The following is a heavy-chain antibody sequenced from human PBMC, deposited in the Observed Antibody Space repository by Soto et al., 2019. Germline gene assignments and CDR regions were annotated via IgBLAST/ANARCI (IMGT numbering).Heavy chain of an antibody. J-gene: IGHJ6*02. CDR1: GGSISSYY. D-gene: IGHD5-12*01. Sequence: PSETLSLTCTVSGGSISSYYWSWIRQPPGKGLEWIGYINYSGSTNYNPSLKSRVTISVDTSKNQFSLKLNSVTAADTAVYYCARDRLYSGYDGTYYYYGMDVWGQGTTVTVSS. CDR2: INYSGST. CDR3: ARDRLYSGYDGTYYYYGMDV. V-gene: IGHV4-59*01.